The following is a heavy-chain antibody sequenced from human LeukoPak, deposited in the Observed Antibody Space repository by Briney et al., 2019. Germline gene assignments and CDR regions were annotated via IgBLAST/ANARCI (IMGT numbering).Heavy chain of an antibody. D-gene: IGHD4-23*01. Sequence: SETLSLTCTVSGGSISSSSYYWGWIRQPPGKGLEWIGSIYYSGSAYYNPSLKSRVTISVDTSKNQFSLKLSSVTAADTAVYYCARWDPGDLSNIRPTTVVGGNWFDPWGQGTLVTVSS. CDR1: GGSISSSSYY. V-gene: IGHV4-39*01. J-gene: IGHJ5*02. CDR3: ARWDPGDLSNIRPTTVVGGNWFDP. CDR2: IYYSGSA.